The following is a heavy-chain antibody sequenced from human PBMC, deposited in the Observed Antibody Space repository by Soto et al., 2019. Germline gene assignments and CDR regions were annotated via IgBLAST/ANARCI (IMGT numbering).Heavy chain of an antibody. CDR3: VRVVEAATRHTDFDS. D-gene: IGHD2-15*01. J-gene: IGHJ4*02. Sequence: SETLSLTCAVSGGSIRSVVYYWSWLRQLPGKGLEWLGYISYRGSTYSNPSLKSRVTVSVDTSKNQVSLRVRSVTVAETAMYYCVRVVEAATRHTDFDSWGQGIVVTVSS. CDR2: ISYRGST. CDR1: GGSIRSVVYY. V-gene: IGHV4-30-4*08.